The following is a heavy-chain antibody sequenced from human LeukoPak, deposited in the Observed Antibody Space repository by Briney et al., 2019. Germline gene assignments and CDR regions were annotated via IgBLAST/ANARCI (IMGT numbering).Heavy chain of an antibody. D-gene: IGHD2-2*01. CDR2: ISGDGGST. CDR1: GFTFSTYA. V-gene: IGHV3-23*01. J-gene: IGHJ4*02. Sequence: PGGSLRLSCAASGFTFSTYAMSWVRQAPGQGLEWVSSISGDGGSTHYAESVKGRFTISRDNSKNTLYLQMNSLRAEDTAVYYCAKRPDCSTTNCFRFEYWGQGTLVTVSS. CDR3: AKRPDCSTTNCFRFEY.